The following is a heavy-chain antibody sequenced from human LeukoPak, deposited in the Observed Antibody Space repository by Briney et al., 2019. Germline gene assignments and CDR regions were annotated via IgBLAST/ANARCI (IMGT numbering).Heavy chain of an antibody. CDR2: INPNTVDT. V-gene: IGHV1-2*02. CDR3: VQFELDY. J-gene: IGHJ4*02. Sequence: ASVKFSCKASGYTVTGYYMHWVRQAPGQGLEWIGWINPNTVDTNYVQKFQGRVTMTKGTSIRTAYMDLSTLRSDDTAVYSCVQFELDYWGQGTLVSVPS. D-gene: IGHD1-7*01. CDR1: GYTVTGYY.